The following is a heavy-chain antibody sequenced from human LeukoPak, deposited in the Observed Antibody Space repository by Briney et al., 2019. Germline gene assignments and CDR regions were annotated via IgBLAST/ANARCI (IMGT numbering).Heavy chain of an antibody. D-gene: IGHD6-13*01. V-gene: IGHV3-21*04. J-gene: IGHJ2*01. CDR2: ISSSSSYI. CDR1: GFTFSSYS. CDR3: ARDPPQPGITAAGYFDL. Sequence: GGSLRLSCAASGFTFSSYSMNWVRQAPGKGLEWVSSISSSSSYIYYADSVKGRFTISRDNAKNSLYLQMNSLRAEDTAVYYCARDPPQPGITAAGYFDLWGRGTLVTVSS.